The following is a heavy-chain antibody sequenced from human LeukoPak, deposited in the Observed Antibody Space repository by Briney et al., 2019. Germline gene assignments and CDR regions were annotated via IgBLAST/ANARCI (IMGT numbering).Heavy chain of an antibody. Sequence: SETLSLTCTVSGGSISSSSYYWGWIRQPPGKGLEWIGSISYSGSTYYHPSLRSRVTISIDTSKNQFSLKLTCVTAADTAVYYCASDPFSSGWEFDYWGQGTLVTVSS. CDR1: GGSISSSSYY. V-gene: IGHV4-39*01. J-gene: IGHJ4*02. D-gene: IGHD6-19*01. CDR3: ASDPFSSGWEFDY. CDR2: ISYSGST.